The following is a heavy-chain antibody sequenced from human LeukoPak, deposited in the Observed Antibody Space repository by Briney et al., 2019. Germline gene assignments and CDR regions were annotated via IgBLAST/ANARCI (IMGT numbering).Heavy chain of an antibody. D-gene: IGHD3-3*01. CDR2: MSDIGPNT. V-gene: IGHV3-23*01. J-gene: IGHJ3*01. CDR1: GFTFSSYS. CDR3: ARRLSLRFDAFAV. Sequence: GGSLRLSCAASGFTFSSYSMNWVRQAPGKGLEWVSSMSDIGPNTYYADSVKGRFTISRDTSKNTLFLQMNSLRAGDTALYYCARRLSLRFDAFAVWGPGTVVTVSS.